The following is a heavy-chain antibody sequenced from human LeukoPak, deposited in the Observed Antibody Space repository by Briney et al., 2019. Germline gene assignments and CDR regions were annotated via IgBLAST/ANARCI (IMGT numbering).Heavy chain of an antibody. V-gene: IGHV3-30*02. CDR1: GFTFSSYG. CDR2: IRYDGSNK. D-gene: IGHD3-10*01. J-gene: IGHJ4*02. CDR3: AKGLLWEFDY. Sequence: GGSLRLSCAASGFTFSSYGMHWVRQAPGKGLEWVAFIRYDGSNKYYADSVKGRFTISRDNSKNTLYLQMDSLRAEDTAVYYCAKGLLWEFDYWGQGTLVTVSS.